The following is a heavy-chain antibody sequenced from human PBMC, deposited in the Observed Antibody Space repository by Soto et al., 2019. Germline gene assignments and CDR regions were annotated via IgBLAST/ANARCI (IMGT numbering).Heavy chain of an antibody. V-gene: IGHV3-20*01. CDR1: GFTFEDHG. CDR3: ARRSGDQQVCDF. CDR2: ISWEGGTT. J-gene: IGHJ4*02. D-gene: IGHD3-10*01. Sequence: EVQLVESGGGVARPGGSLRLSCAASGFTFEDHGMSWVRQAPGKGLEWVSDISWEGGTTVYADSVKGRFTVSRNNAKSSLYLHMNSLIPGDTAFYHGARRSGDQQVCDFWGQGTLVTVSS.